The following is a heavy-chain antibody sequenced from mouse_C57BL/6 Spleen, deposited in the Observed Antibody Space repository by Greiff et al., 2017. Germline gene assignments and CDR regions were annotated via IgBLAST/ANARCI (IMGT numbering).Heavy chain of an antibody. CDR3: ARDGSYWYFDV. CDR1: GFTFSDYG. Sequence: EVQLVESGGGLVKPGGSLKLSCAASGFTFSDYGMHWVRQAPEKGLEWVAYISSGSSTIYYADTVKGRFTISRDNAKNTLFLQMTSLRSEDTAMYYCARDGSYWYFDVWGTGTTVTVSS. CDR2: ISSGSSTI. V-gene: IGHV5-17*01. D-gene: IGHD1-1*01. J-gene: IGHJ1*03.